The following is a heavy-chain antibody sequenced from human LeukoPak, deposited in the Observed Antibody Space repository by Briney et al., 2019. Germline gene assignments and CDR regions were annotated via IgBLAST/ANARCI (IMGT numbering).Heavy chain of an antibody. J-gene: IGHJ3*02. Sequence: SETLSLTCTVSGGSISSYYWNWIRQPPGKGLEWIGYIYYSGSTNYNPSLKSRVTISVDTSKNQFSLKVSSVTSADTGVYYCARDPRDGYRDAFDIWGQGKMVTVS. CDR2: IYYSGST. CDR3: ARDPRDGYRDAFDI. D-gene: IGHD5-24*01. CDR1: GGSISSYY. V-gene: IGHV4-59*01.